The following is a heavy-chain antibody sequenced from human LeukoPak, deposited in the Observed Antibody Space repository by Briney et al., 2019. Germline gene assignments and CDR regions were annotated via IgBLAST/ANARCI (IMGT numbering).Heavy chain of an antibody. Sequence: GRSLRLSCAASGFTFSSYAMHWVRQAPGKGLEWVAVISYDGSNKYYADSVKGRFTISRDNSKNTLYLQMNSLRAEDTAVYYCAMLRYFDYWGQGTLVTVSS. V-gene: IGHV3-30*04. CDR2: ISYDGSNK. CDR3: AMLRYFDY. J-gene: IGHJ4*02. D-gene: IGHD5-12*01. CDR1: GFTFSSYA.